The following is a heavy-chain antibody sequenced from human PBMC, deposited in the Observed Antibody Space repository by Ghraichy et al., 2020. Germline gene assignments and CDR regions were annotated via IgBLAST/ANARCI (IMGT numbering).Heavy chain of an antibody. CDR1: GFNFGDEA. CDR3: SRGPETTAFDY. J-gene: IGHJ4*02. Sequence: GGSLRLSCTASGFNFGDEAMSWFRQAPGKGLEWVGFIRTKAYGATTESAASVKGRFSISSDDSKGSVYLQMTSLKAEDTAVYYCSRGPETTAFDYWGQGTLVTVSS. CDR2: IRTKAYGATT. D-gene: IGHD4-17*01. V-gene: IGHV3-49*03.